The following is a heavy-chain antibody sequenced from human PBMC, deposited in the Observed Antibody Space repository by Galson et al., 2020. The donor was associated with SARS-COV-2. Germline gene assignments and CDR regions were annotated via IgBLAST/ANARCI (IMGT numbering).Heavy chain of an antibody. CDR2: IYYNGNT. CDR1: GASIRAGDHY. D-gene: IGHD3-3*01. J-gene: IGHJ4*02. V-gene: IGHV4-30-4*01. Sequence: SETLSLTCTVSGASIRAGDHYWSLFRQPPGKGLEWIGYIYYNGNTHHNPSLKSRLSMSVYTSKNQFSLKMTSMTAADTAVYYCAAVQYLEWLIDYWGQGTLVTVSS. CDR3: AAVQYLEWLIDY.